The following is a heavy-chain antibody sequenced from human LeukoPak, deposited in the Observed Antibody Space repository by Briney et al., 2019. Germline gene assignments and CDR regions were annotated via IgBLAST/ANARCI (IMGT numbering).Heavy chain of an antibody. CDR1: GYTFTGYY. CDR2: INPNSGGT. J-gene: IGHJ4*02. D-gene: IGHD2-2*01. CDR3: ARGGATYQLPFYYFDY. V-gene: IGHV1-2*02. Sequence: ASVKVSCKASGYTFTGYYMHWVRQAPGQGLEWMGWINPNSGGTNYAQKFQGRVTMTRDTSISTAYMELSRLRSDDTAVYYCARGGATYQLPFYYFDYWGQGTLVTVSP.